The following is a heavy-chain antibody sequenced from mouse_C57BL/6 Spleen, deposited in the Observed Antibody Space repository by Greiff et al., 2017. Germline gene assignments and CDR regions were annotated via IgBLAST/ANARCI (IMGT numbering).Heavy chain of an antibody. CDR3: ARWATTVVATYLPYWYFDV. J-gene: IGHJ1*03. CDR2: ISTYYGDA. V-gene: IGHV1-67*01. D-gene: IGHD1-1*01. CDR1: GYTFTDYA. Sequence: QVQLKQSGPELVRPGVSVKISCKGSGYTFTDYAMHWVKQSHAKSLEWIGVISTYYGDASYNQKFKDKATMTVDKSSSTAYMELARLTSEDSAVYYCARWATTVVATYLPYWYFDVWGTGTTVTVSS.